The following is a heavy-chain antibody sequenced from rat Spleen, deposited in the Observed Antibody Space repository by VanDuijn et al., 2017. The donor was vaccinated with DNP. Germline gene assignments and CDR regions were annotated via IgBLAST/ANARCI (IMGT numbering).Heavy chain of an antibody. V-gene: IGHV2-32*01. Sequence: QVQLKESGPGLAQPSLALSLTCTVSGFSLPGYHVHWVRQFPGKGLEWMGVMWSDGDTSYNSALKSRLSISRDTSKSQIFLKMNSLQTEDTATYYCARDRRGYFDYWGQGAMVTVSS. D-gene: IGHD1-11*01. CDR1: GFSLPGYH. CDR3: ARDRRGYFDY. J-gene: IGHJ2*01. CDR2: MWSDGDT.